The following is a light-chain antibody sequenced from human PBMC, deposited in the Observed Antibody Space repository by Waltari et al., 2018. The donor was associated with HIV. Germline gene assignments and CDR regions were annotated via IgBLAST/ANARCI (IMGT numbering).Light chain of an antibody. Sequence: QSVLTQPPSVSGAPGQTVTISCTGSSPDTGAGYAVHWYPQLPGTAPRLLISDNTIRPSGVPDRFSGSKSGTSASLAIAGLQDEDEAVYYCQSYDRSLSVWVFGGGTKVTVL. CDR2: DNT. V-gene: IGLV1-40*01. J-gene: IGLJ3*02. CDR3: QSYDRSLSVWV. CDR1: SPDTGAGYA.